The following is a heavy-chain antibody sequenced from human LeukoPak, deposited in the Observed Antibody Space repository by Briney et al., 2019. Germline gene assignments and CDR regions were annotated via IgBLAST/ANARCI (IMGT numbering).Heavy chain of an antibody. J-gene: IGHJ3*02. CDR2: ISRGVGSI. CDR3: ARSLKVSAALDVFDI. V-gene: IGHV3-21*01. CDR1: EFTFSSHC. Sequence: GGSLRPSCAAAEFTFSSHCMNWVRQAPGKGLEWVSSISRGVGSIYYADSLKGRFTISRDNAKNSLYMQMNSLRAEDTAVYFCARSLKVSAALDVFDIWGQGTMVTVSS. D-gene: IGHD2-2*01.